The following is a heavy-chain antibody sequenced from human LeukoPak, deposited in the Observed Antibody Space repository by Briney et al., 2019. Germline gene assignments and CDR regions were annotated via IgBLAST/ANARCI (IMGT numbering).Heavy chain of an antibody. CDR3: AKYGAPGWSGYLDY. V-gene: IGHV3-23*01. J-gene: IGHJ4*02. D-gene: IGHD4/OR15-4a*01. CDR2: ISGSGDST. CDR1: GFTFSNYC. Sequence: GGSLRLSCAASGFTFSNYCVTWVRKAPGKALEWVSSISGSGDSTYYADSVKGRFTISRDNSKNTLYLQMNSLRVEDTAIYYCAKYGAPGWSGYLDYWGQGTLVTVSS.